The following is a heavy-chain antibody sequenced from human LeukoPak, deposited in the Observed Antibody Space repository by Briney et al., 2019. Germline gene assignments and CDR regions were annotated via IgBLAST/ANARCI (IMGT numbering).Heavy chain of an antibody. V-gene: IGHV3-30*02. D-gene: IGHD3-22*01. CDR1: GFTFSSYG. CDR2: IRYDGSNK. CDR3: AVNYYDSSDPVY. J-gene: IGHJ4*02. Sequence: GGSLRLSCAASGFTFSSYGMHWVRQAPGKGLEWVAFIRYDGSNKYYADSVKGRFTISRDNSKNTLYLQMNSLRPEDTAVYYCAVNYYDSSDPVYWGQGTLVTVSS.